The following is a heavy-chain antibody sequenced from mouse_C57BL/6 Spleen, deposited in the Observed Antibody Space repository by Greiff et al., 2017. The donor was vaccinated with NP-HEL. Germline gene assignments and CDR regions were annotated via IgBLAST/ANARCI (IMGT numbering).Heavy chain of an antibody. CDR2: ISTGGGST. V-gene: IGHV5-12*01. J-gene: IGHJ4*01. CDR1: GFTFSDYY. Sequence: EVQLVESGGGLVQPGGSLKLSCAASGFTFSDYYMYWVRQTPEKRLEWVAYISTGGGSTYYPDTVKGRFTISRDNAKNTLYLQMSRLKSEDTAMYYCARGDYYGRAMDYWGQGTSVTVSS. CDR3: ARGDYYGRAMDY. D-gene: IGHD1-1*01.